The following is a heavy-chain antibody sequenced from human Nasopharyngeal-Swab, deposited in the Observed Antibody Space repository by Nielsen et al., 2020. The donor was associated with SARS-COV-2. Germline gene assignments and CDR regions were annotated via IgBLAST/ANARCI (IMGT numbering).Heavy chain of an antibody. CDR1: GFTFSDYY. J-gene: IGHJ4*02. D-gene: IGHD6-13*01. Sequence: GESLKISCEASGFTFSDYYMSWIRQAPGKGLEWVSYISSSGSTIYYADSVKGRFTISRDNAKNSLYLQMNSLRAEDTAVYYCAREFPAGTRANYWGQGTLVTVSS. CDR2: ISSSGSTI. CDR3: AREFPAGTRANY. V-gene: IGHV3-11*01.